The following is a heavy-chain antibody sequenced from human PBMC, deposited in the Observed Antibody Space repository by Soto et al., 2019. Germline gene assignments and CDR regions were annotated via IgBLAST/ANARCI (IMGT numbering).Heavy chain of an antibody. CDR1: GFTVSSNY. CDR3: ARVYDFWSGPVPFYGMDV. CDR2: IYSGGST. V-gene: IGHV3-53*01. J-gene: IGHJ6*02. Sequence: GGSLRLSCAASGFTVSSNYMSWVRQAPGKGLEWVSVIYSGGSTYYADSVKGRFTISRDNSKNTLYLQMNSLRAEDTAVYYCARVYDFWSGPVPFYGMDVWGQGTTVNVSS. D-gene: IGHD3-3*01.